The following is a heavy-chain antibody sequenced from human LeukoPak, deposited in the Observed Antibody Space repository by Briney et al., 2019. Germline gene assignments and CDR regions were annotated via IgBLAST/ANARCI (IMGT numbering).Heavy chain of an antibody. D-gene: IGHD3-10*01. J-gene: IGHJ4*02. Sequence: GASVKVSCKASGYTFTSYDINWVRQATEQGLEWMGWMNPNSGNTGYAQKFQGRVTMTRNTSISTAYMELSRLRSDDTAVYYCARAGGYYGSGSSEGFDYWGQGTLVTVSS. CDR3: ARAGGYYGSGSSEGFDY. CDR1: GYTFTSYD. V-gene: IGHV1-8*01. CDR2: MNPNSGNT.